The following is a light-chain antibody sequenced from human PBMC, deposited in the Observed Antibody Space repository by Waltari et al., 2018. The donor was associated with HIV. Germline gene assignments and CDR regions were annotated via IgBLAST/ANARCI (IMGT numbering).Light chain of an antibody. CDR1: NSNFGATY. V-gene: IGLV1-47*01. CDR3: ATWDDSLSLWV. CDR2: RNS. Sequence: QSVLTQPHSASGTPGQRVTISCSGSNSNFGATYVYWYQQFPGAAPKLLIYRNSQRPSGVPDRFSGSKSDTSASLAISGLRSDDEANYYCATWDDSLSLWVFGGGTKLTVL. J-gene: IGLJ3*02.